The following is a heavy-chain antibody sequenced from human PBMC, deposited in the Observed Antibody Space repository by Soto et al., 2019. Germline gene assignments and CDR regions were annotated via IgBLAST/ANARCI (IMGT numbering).Heavy chain of an antibody. CDR3: AGFWSGYFVDPYYHLAV. CDR1: GGSISSYY. D-gene: IGHD3-3*01. Sequence: SETLSLTCTVSGGSISSYYWSWIRQPPGKGLEWIGYIYYSGSTNYNPSLKSRVTISVDTSKNPFSLKLSSVTAADTAVYYCAGFWSGYFVDPYYHLAVWAKGTTVTVS. CDR2: IYYSGST. J-gene: IGHJ6*03. V-gene: IGHV4-59*08.